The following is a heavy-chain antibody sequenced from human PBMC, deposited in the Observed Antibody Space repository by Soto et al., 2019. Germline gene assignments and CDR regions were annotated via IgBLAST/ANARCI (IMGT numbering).Heavy chain of an antibody. J-gene: IGHJ3*02. CDR2: ISAYIGNT. CDR1: GYTFTSYG. V-gene: IGHV1-18*01. CDR3: ARVPVVTPVFAAFDI. D-gene: IGHD2-21*02. Sequence: ASVKVSCKASGYTFTSYGISWVRQAPGQGLEWMGWISAYIGNTNYAQKLQGRVTMTTDTSTSTAYMELRSLRSDDTAVYYCARVPVVTPVFAAFDIWGQGTMVTVSS.